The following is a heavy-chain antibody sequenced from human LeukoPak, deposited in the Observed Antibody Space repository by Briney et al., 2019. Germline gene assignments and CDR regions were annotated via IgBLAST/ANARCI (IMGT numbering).Heavy chain of an antibody. Sequence: GGSLRLSCAASGFNSGVNFDEFGMNWVRQAPGKGLEWVSGINWNGGSTGYADSVKGRFTISRDDAKNSLYLQMNSLRAEDTALYYCAREEGDGFDVWGQGTMVTVSS. CDR2: INWNGGST. CDR1: GFNSGVNFDEFG. CDR3: AREEGDGFDV. J-gene: IGHJ3*01. V-gene: IGHV3-20*04.